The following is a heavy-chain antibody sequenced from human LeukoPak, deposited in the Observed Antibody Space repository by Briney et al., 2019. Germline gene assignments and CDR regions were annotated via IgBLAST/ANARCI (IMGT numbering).Heavy chain of an antibody. Sequence: GGSLRLSCAASGFTFSTYAMSWVRQAAGKGLEWVSLISGSGGGTYYAGSVKGRFTISRDSSKNTLYLQLNSLRVEDTAVYYCAKNRGAGSHYYYHMNVWGKGTTVTVSS. J-gene: IGHJ6*03. CDR2: ISGSGGGT. CDR3: AKNRGAGSHYYYHMNV. CDR1: GFTFSTYA. D-gene: IGHD1-26*01. V-gene: IGHV3-23*01.